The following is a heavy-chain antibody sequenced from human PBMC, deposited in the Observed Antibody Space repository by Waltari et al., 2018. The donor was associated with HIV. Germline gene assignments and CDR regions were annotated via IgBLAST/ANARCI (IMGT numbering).Heavy chain of an antibody. CDR1: GGSISSYY. V-gene: IGHV4-59*01. CDR2: IYYSGST. D-gene: IGHD3-3*01. J-gene: IGHJ5*02. Sequence: QVQLQESGPGLVKPSETLSLTCTVSGGSISSYYWSWIRQPPGKGLEWIGYIYYSGSTNYNPSLKSRVTISVDTSKNQFSLKLSSVTAADTAVYYCARDNDFWSGYNWFDPWGQGTLVTVSS. CDR3: ARDNDFWSGYNWFDP.